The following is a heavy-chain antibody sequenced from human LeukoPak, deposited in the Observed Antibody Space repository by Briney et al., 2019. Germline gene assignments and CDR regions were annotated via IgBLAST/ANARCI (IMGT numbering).Heavy chain of an antibody. CDR1: GFSFSTYN. D-gene: IGHD3-10*01. Sequence: GGSLRLSCAASGFSFSTYNMHWVRQAPGKGLEWVSSISTGSNYIYYADSVKGRFTISRDNAKNSLFLQMNSLRAEDTAVYYCAGASGGSGREYFDYWGQGTLVTVSS. CDR3: AGASGGSGREYFDY. CDR2: ISTGSNYI. V-gene: IGHV3-21*01. J-gene: IGHJ4*02.